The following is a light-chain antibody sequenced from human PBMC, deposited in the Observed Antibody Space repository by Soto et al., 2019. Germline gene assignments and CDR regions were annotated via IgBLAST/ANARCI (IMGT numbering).Light chain of an antibody. CDR1: SGDVGAYNH. Sequence: QSALTQPASVSGSPGQSITISCTGTSGDVGAYNHVSWYQQYPGKAPKLMIYDVTDRPSGVSYRFSGSKSGNTASLTISGLQAEDEADYYCSSYTSSDTLGVVFGGGAKLTVL. V-gene: IGLV2-14*03. CDR2: DVT. J-gene: IGLJ2*01. CDR3: SSYTSSDTLGVV.